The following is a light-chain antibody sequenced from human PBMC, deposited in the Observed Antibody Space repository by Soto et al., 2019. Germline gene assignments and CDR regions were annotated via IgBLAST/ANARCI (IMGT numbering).Light chain of an antibody. Sequence: IVLTPSLGTLALSPGERATLSCRASQSVSSSYLAWYQQKPGLAPRLLIYGASSRATGIPDRFGGSGSGTDFTLTISRLEPEDFAVYYCQQYGSSSSFGQGTRLEIK. V-gene: IGKV3-20*01. CDR3: QQYGSSSS. CDR1: QSVSSSY. CDR2: GAS. J-gene: IGKJ5*01.